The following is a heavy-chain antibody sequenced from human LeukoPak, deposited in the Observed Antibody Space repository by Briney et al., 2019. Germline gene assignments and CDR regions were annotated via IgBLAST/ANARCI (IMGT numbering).Heavy chain of an antibody. J-gene: IGHJ4*02. D-gene: IGHD1-26*01. CDR1: GYTFTGYY. CDR3: ARTIVGATRHDY. Sequence: ASVKVSCKASGYTFTGYYMHWVRQAPGQGLEWMGRINPNSGGTNYARKFQGRVTTTRDTSISTAYMELSRLRSDDTAVYYCARTIVGATRHDYWGQGTLVTVSS. V-gene: IGHV1-2*06. CDR2: INPNSGGT.